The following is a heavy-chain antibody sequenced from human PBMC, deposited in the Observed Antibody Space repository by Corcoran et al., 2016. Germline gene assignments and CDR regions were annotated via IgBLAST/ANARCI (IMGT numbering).Heavy chain of an antibody. Sequence: QVQLVQSGAEVKKSGSSVKVSCKASGGTFNSYAINWVRQAPGQGLEWMGGVIPIFDTANYAQKFQGRVTITADDSTSAAYMELSSQISEDTALYYCASLVGVVTAPLRGGFDPWGQGTLVTVAS. D-gene: IGHD2-15*01. CDR3: ASLVGVVTAPLRGGFDP. CDR2: VIPIFDTA. CDR1: GGTFNSYA. V-gene: IGHV1-69*01. J-gene: IGHJ5*02.